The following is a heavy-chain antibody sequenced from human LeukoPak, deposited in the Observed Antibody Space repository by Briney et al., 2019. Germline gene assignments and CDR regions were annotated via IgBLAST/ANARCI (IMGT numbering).Heavy chain of an antibody. V-gene: IGHV1-2*02. CDR3: ARDGIGDYYYYYMDV. CDR2: INPNSGGT. CDR1: GYTFTGYY. Sequence: ASVKVSCKASGYTFTGYYMHWVRQAPGQGLEWMGWINPNSGGTNYAQKFQGRVTMTRDTSISTAYMELSRLRSGDTAVYYCARDGIGDYYYYYMDVWGKGTTVTVSS. D-gene: IGHD3-16*01. J-gene: IGHJ6*03.